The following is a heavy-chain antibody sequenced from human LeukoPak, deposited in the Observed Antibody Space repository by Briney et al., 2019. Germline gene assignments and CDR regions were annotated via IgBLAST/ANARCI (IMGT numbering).Heavy chain of an antibody. Sequence: PGGSLRLSCAAAGFSFSSYTMNWLRQAPGKGLEWVSYISTSSSTIYYADSVKGRFTISRDNAKNSLYLQLNSLRAEDTAVYYCARGYDFWSGFDSWGQGTLVTVSS. D-gene: IGHD3-3*01. CDR2: ISTSSSTI. J-gene: IGHJ4*02. V-gene: IGHV3-48*01. CDR3: ARGYDFWSGFDS. CDR1: GFSFSSYT.